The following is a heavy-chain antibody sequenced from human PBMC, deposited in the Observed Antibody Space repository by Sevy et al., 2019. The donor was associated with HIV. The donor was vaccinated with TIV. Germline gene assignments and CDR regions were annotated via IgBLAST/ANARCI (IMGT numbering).Heavy chain of an antibody. J-gene: IGHJ4*02. D-gene: IGHD3-22*01. Sequence: GGSLRLSCAASGFTFSNYAMSWVRQAPGKGLEWVSTFSSSGLSTFIGSAGTTYYTDSVKGRFTISRDNSKNTLYLQMNSLRAEDTAVYYCAKRMFYDGSGNFDYWGQGTLVTVSS. CDR2: FSSSGLSTFIGSAGTT. CDR3: AKRMFYDGSGNFDY. V-gene: IGHV3-23*01. CDR1: GFTFSNYA.